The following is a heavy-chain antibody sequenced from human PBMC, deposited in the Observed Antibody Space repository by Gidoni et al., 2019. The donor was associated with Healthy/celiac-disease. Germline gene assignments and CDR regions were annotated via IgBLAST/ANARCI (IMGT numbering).Heavy chain of an antibody. D-gene: IGHD3-9*01. Sequence: EVKLVEYGGGMVKPGGSLRLSWVASGFTFNCCTMNWVRQAPGKGLEWVSSITSSSMYIYYADSVNGRFTISRDNAKNSLYLQMNSLRAEDTAVYYCASYDILTDSLDYWGQGTLVTVSS. V-gene: IGHV3-21*01. J-gene: IGHJ4*02. CDR3: ASYDILTDSLDY. CDR2: ITSSSMYI. CDR1: GFTFNCCT.